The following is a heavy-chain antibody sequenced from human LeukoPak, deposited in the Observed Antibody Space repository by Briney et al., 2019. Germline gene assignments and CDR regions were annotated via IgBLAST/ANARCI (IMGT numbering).Heavy chain of an antibody. D-gene: IGHD1-14*01. J-gene: IGHJ5*02. Sequence: GGSLRLYCAASGFTFSSYAMHWVRQAPGKGLEWVAVISYDGSNKYYADSVKGRFTISRDNSKNTLYLQMYSLRAEDTAVYYCARDHEPGFDPWGQGTLVTVSS. CDR2: ISYDGSNK. V-gene: IGHV3-30*04. CDR3: ARDHEPGFDP. CDR1: GFTFSSYA.